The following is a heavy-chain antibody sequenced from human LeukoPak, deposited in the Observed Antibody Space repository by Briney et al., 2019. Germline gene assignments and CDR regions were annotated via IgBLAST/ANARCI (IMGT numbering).Heavy chain of an antibody. CDR1: GFTFSSYE. V-gene: IGHV3-48*03. Sequence: GGSLRLSCAASGFTFSSYEMNWVRQAPGKGLEWVSYISSSGSTIYYADSVKGRFTISRDNAKNSLYLQMNSLRAEDTALYFCARDLGVYALDHWGQGTLVTVSS. J-gene: IGHJ4*02. D-gene: IGHD2-8*01. CDR3: ARDLGVYALDH. CDR2: ISSSGSTI.